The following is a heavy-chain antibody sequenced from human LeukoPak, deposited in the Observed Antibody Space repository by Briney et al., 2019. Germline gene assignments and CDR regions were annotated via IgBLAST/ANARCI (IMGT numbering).Heavy chain of an antibody. CDR1: GGSFSGYY. J-gene: IGHJ4*02. Sequence: SETLSLTCAVYGGSFSGYYWSWIRQPPGKGLEWIGEINHSGSTNYNPSLKSRVTISVDASKNQFSLKLSSVTAADTAVYYCARGYYYDSSGYFDYWGQGTLVTVSS. CDR2: INHSGST. V-gene: IGHV4-34*01. CDR3: ARGYYYDSSGYFDY. D-gene: IGHD3-22*01.